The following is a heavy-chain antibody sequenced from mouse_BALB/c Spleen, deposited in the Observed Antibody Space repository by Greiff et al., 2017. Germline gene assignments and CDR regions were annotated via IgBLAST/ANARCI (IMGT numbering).Heavy chain of an antibody. D-gene: IGHD2-2*01. CDR2: ISNGGGST. Sequence: EVMLVESGGGLVPPGGSLKLSCAASGFTFSSYTMSWVRQTPEKRLEWVAYISNGGGSTYYPDTVKGRFTISRDNAKNTLYLQMRSLKSEDTAMYYCARATMFTTGFAYWGQGTLVTVSA. J-gene: IGHJ3*01. V-gene: IGHV5-12-2*01. CDR3: ARATMFTTGFAY. CDR1: GFTFSSYT.